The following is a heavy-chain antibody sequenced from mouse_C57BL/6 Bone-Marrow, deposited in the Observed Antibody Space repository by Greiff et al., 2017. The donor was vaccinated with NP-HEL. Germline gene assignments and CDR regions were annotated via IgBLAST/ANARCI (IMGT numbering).Heavy chain of an antibody. CDR3: ARPYYSNWYFDV. D-gene: IGHD2-5*01. CDR2: IYPRSGNT. J-gene: IGHJ1*03. Sequence: VMLVESGAELARPGASVKLSCKASGYTFTSYGISWVKQRTGQGLEWIGEIYPRSGNTYYNEKFKGKATLTADKSSSTAYMELRSLTSEDSAVYFCARPYYSNWYFDVWGTGTTVTVSS. V-gene: IGHV1-81*01. CDR1: GYTFTSYG.